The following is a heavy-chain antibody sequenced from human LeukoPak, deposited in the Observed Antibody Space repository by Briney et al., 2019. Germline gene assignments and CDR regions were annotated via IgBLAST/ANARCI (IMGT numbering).Heavy chain of an antibody. CDR1: GGSFSGYY. D-gene: IGHD3-10*01. Sequence: SETLSLTCAVYGGSFSGYYWSWIRQPPGKGLEWIGEINHSGSTNHNPSLKSRVTISVDTSKNQFSLKLSSVTAADTAVYYCARSYRITMVRGNKAFDIWGQGTMVTVSS. V-gene: IGHV4-34*01. CDR2: INHSGST. CDR3: ARSYRITMVRGNKAFDI. J-gene: IGHJ3*02.